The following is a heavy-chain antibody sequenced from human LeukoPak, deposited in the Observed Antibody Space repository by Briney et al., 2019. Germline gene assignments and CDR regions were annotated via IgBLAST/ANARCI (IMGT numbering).Heavy chain of an antibody. J-gene: IGHJ4*02. D-gene: IGHD2-15*01. CDR1: GFTFSSYA. CDR2: ISGSGGST. Sequence: GGSLRLSCAASGFTFSSYAMSWVRQAPGKGLEWVSAISGSGGSTYYADSVKGRFTISRDNSKNTLYLQMNSLRAEDTAVYYCAKDWSWFPGIVVVVAATSDYWGQGTLVTVSS. CDR3: AKDWSWFPGIVVVVAATSDY. V-gene: IGHV3-23*01.